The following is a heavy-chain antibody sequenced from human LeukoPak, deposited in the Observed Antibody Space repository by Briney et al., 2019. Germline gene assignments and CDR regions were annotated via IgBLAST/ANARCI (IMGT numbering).Heavy chain of an antibody. CDR2: INHSGST. CDR1: GGSFSGYY. D-gene: IGHD4-17*01. J-gene: IGHJ4*02. CDR3: ARDPGWDYGGNSGLYDY. V-gene: IGHV4-34*01. Sequence: PSETLSLTCAVYGGSFSGYYWSWIRQPPGKGLEWIGEINHSGSTSYNPSLKSRVTISVDTSKNQFSLKLTSVTAADTAVYYCARDPGWDYGGNSGLYDYWGQGTLVTVSS.